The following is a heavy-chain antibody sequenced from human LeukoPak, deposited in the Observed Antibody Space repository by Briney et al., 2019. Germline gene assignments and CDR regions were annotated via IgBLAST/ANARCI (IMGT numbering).Heavy chain of an antibody. Sequence: GGSLRLSCAASGFTFSSYAMSWVRQAPGKGLEWVSAISSSGGSTYYADSVKGRFTISRDNSKNTLYLQMNSLRAEDTAVYYCAKLYDSSGYYEYYFDYWGQGTLVTVSS. V-gene: IGHV3-23*01. D-gene: IGHD3-22*01. CDR1: GFTFSSYA. J-gene: IGHJ4*02. CDR2: ISSSGGST. CDR3: AKLYDSSGYYEYYFDY.